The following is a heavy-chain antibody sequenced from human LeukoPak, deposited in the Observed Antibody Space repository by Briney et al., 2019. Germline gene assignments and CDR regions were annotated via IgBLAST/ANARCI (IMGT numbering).Heavy chain of an antibody. V-gene: IGHV5-51*01. J-gene: IGHJ3*02. D-gene: IGHD2-2*01. CDR3: ARQGVCSSTSCYFAFDI. Sequence: GESLKISCKGSGYSFTSYWIGWVRQMPGKGLEWMGIIYPGDPDTRYSPSFQGQVTISADKSISTAYLQWSSLKASDTAMYYCARQGVCSSTSCYFAFDIWGQGTMVTVSS. CDR2: IYPGDPDT. CDR1: GYSFTSYW.